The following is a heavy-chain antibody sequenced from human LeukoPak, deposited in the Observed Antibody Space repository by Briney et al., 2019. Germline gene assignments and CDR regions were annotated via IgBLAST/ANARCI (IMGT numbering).Heavy chain of an antibody. D-gene: IGHD1-26*01. Sequence: GGSLRLSCTASGFTFGDYAMSWFRQAPGKGLEWVGFIRSKAYGGTTEYAASVKGRFTISRDDSKSIAYLQMNSLKTEDTAVYYCTRDTLYSGSFLDYWGQGTLVTVSS. CDR2: IRSKAYGGTT. CDR1: GFTFGDYA. J-gene: IGHJ4*02. CDR3: TRDTLYSGSFLDY. V-gene: IGHV3-49*03.